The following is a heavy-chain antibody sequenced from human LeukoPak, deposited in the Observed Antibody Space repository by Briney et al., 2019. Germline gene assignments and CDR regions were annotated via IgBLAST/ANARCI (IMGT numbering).Heavy chain of an antibody. CDR2: IYYSGSI. J-gene: IGHJ4*02. D-gene: IGHD3-9*01. V-gene: IGHV4-39*02. CDR3: ARESNVLRYFDWLSYFDY. Sequence: SETLSLTCTVSGGSISSSSYYWGWIRQPPGKGLEWIGSIYYSGSIYYNPSLKSRVTISVDTSKNQFSLKLSSVTAADTAVYYCARESNVLRYFDWLSYFDYWGQGTLVTVSS. CDR1: GGSISSSSYY.